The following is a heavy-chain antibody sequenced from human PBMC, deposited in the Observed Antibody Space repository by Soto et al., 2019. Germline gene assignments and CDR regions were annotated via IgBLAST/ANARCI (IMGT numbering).Heavy chain of an antibody. J-gene: IGHJ2*01. CDR1: GGTFSSYA. D-gene: IGHD4-4*01. Sequence: QVQLVQSGAEVKKPGSSVKVSCKASGGTFSSYAISWVRQAPGQGLEWMGGIIPIVGTANYAQKFQGRVTITADESTSTAYRELSSLRSEDTAVYYCASSCPTVTTPCWYFDLWGRGTLVTVSS. CDR3: ASSCPTVTTPCWYFDL. CDR2: IIPIVGTA. V-gene: IGHV1-69*01.